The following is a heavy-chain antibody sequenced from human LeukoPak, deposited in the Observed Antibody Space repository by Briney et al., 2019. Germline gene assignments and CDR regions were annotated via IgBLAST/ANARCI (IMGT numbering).Heavy chain of an antibody. CDR1: GFTFSSYW. D-gene: IGHD4-11*01. CDR3: ARDSGAFSNYVNVY. CDR2: ISYDGSDK. J-gene: IGHJ4*02. V-gene: IGHV3-30*03. Sequence: GGSLRLSCAASGFTFSSYWMSWVRQAPGKGLEWVALISYDGSDKYYADSVKGRFTISRDNSKNTLYLQMNSLRAEDTAVYFCARDSGAFSNYVNVYWGQGTLVSVSS.